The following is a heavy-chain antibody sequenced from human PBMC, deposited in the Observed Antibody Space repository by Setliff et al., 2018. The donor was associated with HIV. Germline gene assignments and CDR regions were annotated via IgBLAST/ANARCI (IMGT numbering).Heavy chain of an antibody. Sequence: SETLSLTCTVSGGSISGYHWNWLRQTPGQGLGWIGYIHTSRGTNYNPSLKSRVNMSLDQSKNHFSFKLSSVTAADTAVYYCARLDCSSSSGFVDYWGQGTLVTVSS. CDR1: GGSISGYH. J-gene: IGHJ4*02. CDR3: ARLDCSSSSGFVDY. V-gene: IGHV4-4*09. D-gene: IGHD2-2*01. CDR2: IHTSRGT.